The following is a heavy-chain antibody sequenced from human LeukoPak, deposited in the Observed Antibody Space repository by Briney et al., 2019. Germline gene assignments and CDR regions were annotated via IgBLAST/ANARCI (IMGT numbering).Heavy chain of an antibody. J-gene: IGHJ3*02. D-gene: IGHD3-22*01. Sequence: GGSLRLSCAASGFTFSSYAMHWVRQAPGKGLEWVAVISYDGSNKYYADSVKGRSTISRDNAKNSLYLQMNSLRAEDTAVYYCARVTYYYDSSGYSSDAFDIWGQGTMVTVSS. CDR1: GFTFSSYA. CDR2: ISYDGSNK. V-gene: IGHV3-30-3*01. CDR3: ARVTYYYDSSGYSSDAFDI.